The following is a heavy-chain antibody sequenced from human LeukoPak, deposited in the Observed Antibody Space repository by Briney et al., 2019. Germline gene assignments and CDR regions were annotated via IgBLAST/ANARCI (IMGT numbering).Heavy chain of an antibody. CDR2: TRKKDNRYTT. V-gene: IGHV3-72*01. CDR3: ARAGDYYSTGAY. Sequence: GGSLSLSCAVSRFTLSDIYMDWVRQAPGKGLEWVGRTRKKDNRYTTRCAASVKGRFTIWRYDSTNSLYVEMNILKSEDTAVYYGARAGDYYSTGAYWGQGTLVTVSS. CDR1: RFTLSDIY. J-gene: IGHJ4*02. D-gene: IGHD3-22*01.